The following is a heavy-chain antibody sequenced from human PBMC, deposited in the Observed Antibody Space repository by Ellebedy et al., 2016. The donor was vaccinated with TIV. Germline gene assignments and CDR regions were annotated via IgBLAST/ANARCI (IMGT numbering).Heavy chain of an antibody. CDR3: ARGHLPLIVPTLFDY. Sequence: ASVKVSCXASGYTFTGYYIHWVRQAPGQGLEWMGWINPNSGGTDYAQKFQGRVTMTRDTSISTAYMELDRLTSDDTAVYFCARGHLPLIVPTLFDYWGQGTLVTVSS. J-gene: IGHJ4*02. D-gene: IGHD5-12*01. V-gene: IGHV1-2*02. CDR2: INPNSGGT. CDR1: GYTFTGYY.